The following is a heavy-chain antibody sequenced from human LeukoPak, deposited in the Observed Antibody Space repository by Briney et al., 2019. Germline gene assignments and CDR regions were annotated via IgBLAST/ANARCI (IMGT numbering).Heavy chain of an antibody. CDR2: LSPSGADT. D-gene: IGHD6-6*01. Sequence: GSVRLSCAASGFTFTNYAMNWVRQAPGKGLEWVSTLSPSGADTYYADSVKGRFTISRDISKNTLYLQMNSLRAEDTAVYYCAKGVAARTSNWFDPWGQGTMFTVSS. CDR3: AKGVAARTSNWFDP. J-gene: IGHJ5*02. CDR1: GFTFTNYA. V-gene: IGHV3-23*01.